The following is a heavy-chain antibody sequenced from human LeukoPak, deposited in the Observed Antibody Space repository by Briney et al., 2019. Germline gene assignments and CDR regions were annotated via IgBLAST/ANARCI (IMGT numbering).Heavy chain of an antibody. Sequence: ASVNVSCKASGYTFTSYGISWVRQTPGQGLEWMGWLSADNCNTKYAQKLQGRVTMTKDPSTSTAYMELRSLRSDDTAVYYCARDEQWLVRGRYYYGMDVWGQGTTVTVSS. D-gene: IGHD6-19*01. CDR2: LSADNCNT. CDR1: GYTFTSYG. CDR3: ARDEQWLVRGRYYYGMDV. J-gene: IGHJ6*02. V-gene: IGHV1-18*01.